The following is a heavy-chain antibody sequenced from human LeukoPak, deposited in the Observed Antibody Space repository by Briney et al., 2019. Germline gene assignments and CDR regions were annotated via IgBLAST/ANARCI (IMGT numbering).Heavy chain of an antibody. D-gene: IGHD3-10*01. V-gene: IGHV3-23*01. Sequence: GGSLRLSCAASGFSFNSYVMSWVRQAPGKGPEWVSVLFVGGASSLYADSVKGRITISGDTSKNILYLQMNGLRAEDTAVYYCAKECDYSPGHKFDLWGQGTLVTVSS. CDR3: AKECDYSPGHKFDL. J-gene: IGHJ5*02. CDR1: GFSFNSYV. CDR2: LFVGGASS.